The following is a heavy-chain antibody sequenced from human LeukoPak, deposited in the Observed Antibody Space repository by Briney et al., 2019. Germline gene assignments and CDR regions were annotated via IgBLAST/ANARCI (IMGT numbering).Heavy chain of an antibody. Sequence: GASVKVSCKASGYTFTGYYMHWVRQAPGQGLEWMGWINPNSGGTNYAQKFQGRVTMTRDTSISTAYMELSRLRSDDTAVYYCARDAEYYYYGMDVWGQGTTVTVSS. CDR3: ARDAEYYYYGMDV. V-gene: IGHV1-2*02. CDR2: INPNSGGT. J-gene: IGHJ6*02. CDR1: GYTFTGYY.